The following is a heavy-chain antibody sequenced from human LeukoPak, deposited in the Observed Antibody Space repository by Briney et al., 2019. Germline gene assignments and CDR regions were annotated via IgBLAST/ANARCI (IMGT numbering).Heavy chain of an antibody. CDR3: ARGRESYDILTGYYDY. CDR1: GYTFTSYD. CDR2: MNPNSGNT. J-gene: IGHJ4*02. D-gene: IGHD3-9*01. V-gene: IGHV1-8*01. Sequence: GASVKVSCKASGYTFTSYDINWARQATGQGLEWMGWMNPNSGNTGYAQKFQGRVTMTRNTSISTAYMELSSLRSEDTAVYYCARGRESYDILTGYYDYWGQGTLVTVSS.